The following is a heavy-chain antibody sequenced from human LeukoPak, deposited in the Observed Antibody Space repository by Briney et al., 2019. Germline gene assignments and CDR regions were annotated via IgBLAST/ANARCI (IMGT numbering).Heavy chain of an antibody. D-gene: IGHD3-10*01. CDR2: ISYDGSNK. Sequence: PGRSLRLSWAASGFTFSSYGMHWVRQAPGKGLEGVAVISYDGSNKYYADSVKGRFTISRDNSKNTLYLQMNSLRAEDTAVHYCAKLVDTMVRGVNLDYWGQGTLVTVSS. CDR1: GFTFSSYG. V-gene: IGHV3-30*18. CDR3: AKLVDTMVRGVNLDY. J-gene: IGHJ4*02.